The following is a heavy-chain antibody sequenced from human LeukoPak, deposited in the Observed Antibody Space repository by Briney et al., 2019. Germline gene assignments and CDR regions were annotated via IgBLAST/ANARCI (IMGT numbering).Heavy chain of an antibody. Sequence: GGSLRLSCAASGFSFSSYAMTWVRQAPGKGLEWVSYISSSSSYTNYADSVKGRFTISRDNAKNSLYLQMNSLRAEDTAVYYCARGGYDILPGYEGYYFDYWGQGTLVSVSS. CDR1: GFSFSSYA. J-gene: IGHJ4*02. CDR2: ISSSSSYT. V-gene: IGHV3-21*05. D-gene: IGHD3-9*01. CDR3: ARGGYDILPGYEGYYFDY.